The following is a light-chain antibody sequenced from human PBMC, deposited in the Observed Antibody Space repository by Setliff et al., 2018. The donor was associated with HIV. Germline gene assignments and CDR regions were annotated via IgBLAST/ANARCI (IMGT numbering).Light chain of an antibody. CDR2: RNN. Sequence: QSVLTQPPSASGTPGQRVTISCSGSSSNIGSNIVNWYQHLPGTAPKLLIYRNNQRPSGVPDRFSGSKSGNTASLTVSGLQAEDEADYYCSSYAGNNNYVFGTGTKVTVL. CDR3: SSYAGNNNYV. CDR1: SSNIGSNI. J-gene: IGLJ1*01. V-gene: IGLV1-44*01.